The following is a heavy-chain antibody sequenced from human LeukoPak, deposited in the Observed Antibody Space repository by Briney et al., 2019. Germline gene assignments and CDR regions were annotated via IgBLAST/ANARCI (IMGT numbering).Heavy chain of an antibody. Sequence: GESLKISCKGSGYSFTSSWIGWVRQMPGKGLEWMGIIYPGDSDTRYSPSSQGQVTISADKSISTAYLQWSSLKASDTAMYYCARWPQYSSSRYYFDCWGQGTLVTVSS. J-gene: IGHJ4*02. V-gene: IGHV5-51*01. D-gene: IGHD6-13*01. CDR3: ARWPQYSSSRYYFDC. CDR1: GYSFTSSW. CDR2: IYPGDSDT.